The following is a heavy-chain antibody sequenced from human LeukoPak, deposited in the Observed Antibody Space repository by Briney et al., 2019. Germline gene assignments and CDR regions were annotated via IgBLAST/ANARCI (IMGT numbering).Heavy chain of an antibody. CDR2: ISYDGNNK. D-gene: IGHD3-9*01. V-gene: IGHV3-30*18. CDR3: AKVALPELVNYYYYMDV. CDR1: GFTFSSYG. J-gene: IGHJ6*03. Sequence: GRSLRLSCAASGFTFSSYGMHWVRQAPGKGLEWVAVISYDGNNKYYADSVKGRFTISRDNSQNTVYLQMNSLRGEDTAVYYCAKVALPELVNYYYYMDVWGKGTTVTVSS.